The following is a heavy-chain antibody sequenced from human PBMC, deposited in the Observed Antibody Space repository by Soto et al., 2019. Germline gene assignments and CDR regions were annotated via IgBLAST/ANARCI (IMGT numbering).Heavy chain of an antibody. CDR3: ARGSDGTGYYHLDY. CDR1: GFTFGIHA. D-gene: IGHD3-22*01. V-gene: IGHV3-30-3*01. CDR2: ISKDGSKT. J-gene: IGHJ4*02. Sequence: VQLVESGGGVVQPGRSLRLSCAASGFTFGIHAIHWVRQAPGKGLEWVAVISKDGSKTYYADSVKGRFTMSRDNSKKTVYLQVNSLRTEDTAVYYCARGSDGTGYYHLDYWGQGTLVTVS.